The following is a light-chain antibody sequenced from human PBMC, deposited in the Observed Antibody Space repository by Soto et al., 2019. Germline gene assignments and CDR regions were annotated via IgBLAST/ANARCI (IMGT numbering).Light chain of an antibody. V-gene: IGKV3-20*01. CDR2: GAS. CDR1: QIISSTY. Sequence: DIVLTQSPCTLSSSPGERATLSCRASQIISSTYLGWYQQKPGQAPRLLIYGASSRATGIPDRVSGSGSGTDFTLTISRLEPEDFAVYYCQHYGTSLYTFGQGTKLEIK. J-gene: IGKJ2*01. CDR3: QHYGTSLYT.